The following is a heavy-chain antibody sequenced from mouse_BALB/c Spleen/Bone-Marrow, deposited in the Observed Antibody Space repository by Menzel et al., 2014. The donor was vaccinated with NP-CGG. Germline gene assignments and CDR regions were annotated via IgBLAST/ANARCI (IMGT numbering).Heavy chain of an antibody. CDR3: ARGNPFDF. CDR1: GYTFTSYD. CDR2: IFPGDGST. J-gene: IGHJ2*01. V-gene: IGHV1-85*01. Sequence: VQLVESGAELVKPGASVKLSCKASGYTFTSYDINWVRQRPEQGLEWIGWIFPGDGSTKYNEKFKGKATFTADTSSNTAYMQLSSLTSEDSAVYYCARGNPFDFWGQGTTLTVSS.